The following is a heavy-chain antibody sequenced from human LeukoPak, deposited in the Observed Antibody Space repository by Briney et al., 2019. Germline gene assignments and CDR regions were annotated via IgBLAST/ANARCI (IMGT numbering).Heavy chain of an antibody. J-gene: IGHJ3*02. Sequence: EPGGSLRPSCAASGFTFSSYAMSWVRQAPGKGLEWVSAISGSGGSTYYADSVKGRFTISRDNSKNTLYLQMNSLRAEDTAVYYCAKGQITMIVVVTNDAFDIWGQGTMVTVSS. CDR3: AKGQITMIVVVTNDAFDI. D-gene: IGHD3-22*01. CDR2: ISGSGGST. V-gene: IGHV3-23*01. CDR1: GFTFSSYA.